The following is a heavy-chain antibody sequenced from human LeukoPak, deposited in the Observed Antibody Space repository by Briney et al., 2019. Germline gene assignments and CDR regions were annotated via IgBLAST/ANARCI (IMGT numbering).Heavy chain of an antibody. CDR1: GGSISSGGYY. D-gene: IGHD3-3*01. V-gene: IGHV4-31*03. J-gene: IGHJ5*02. CDR3: ARSGQPSSGYPSNNWFDP. Sequence: PSETLSLTCTVSGGSISSGGYYWSWIRQHPGKGLEWIGYIYYSGSTYYNPSLKSRVTISVDTSKNQFSLKLSSVTAADTAVYYWARSGQPSSGYPSNNWFDPWGQGTLVTVSS. CDR2: IYYSGST.